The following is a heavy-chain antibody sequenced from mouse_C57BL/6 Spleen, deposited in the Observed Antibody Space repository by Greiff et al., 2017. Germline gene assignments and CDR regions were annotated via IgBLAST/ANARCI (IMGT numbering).Heavy chain of an antibody. Sequence: EVQLQQSGPELVKPGASVKMSCKASGYTFTDYNMHWVKQNHGKSLEWIGYINPNNGGTSYNQKFKGKATLTVNKSSSTAYMELRSLTSEDSAVYYCATRPYGSSLDYWGQGTTLTVSS. CDR3: ATRPYGSSLDY. J-gene: IGHJ2*01. V-gene: IGHV1-22*01. D-gene: IGHD1-1*01. CDR1: GYTFTDYN. CDR2: INPNNGGT.